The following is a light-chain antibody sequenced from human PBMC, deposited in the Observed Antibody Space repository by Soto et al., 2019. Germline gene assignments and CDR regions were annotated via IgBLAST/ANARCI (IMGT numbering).Light chain of an antibody. Sequence: EIVTTQSLATLSVSPGERATLSCRASQSVSSNLAWYQQKPGQATRLLIYGASTRATGIPARFSGSGSGTEFTLTISSLQSEDFAVYYCQQYNNWPPYTVVQGTKLEIK. CDR1: QSVSSN. CDR2: GAS. CDR3: QQYNNWPPYT. V-gene: IGKV3-15*01. J-gene: IGKJ2*01.